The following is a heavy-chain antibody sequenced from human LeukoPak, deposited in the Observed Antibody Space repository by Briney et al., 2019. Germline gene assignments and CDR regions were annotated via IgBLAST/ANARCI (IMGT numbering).Heavy chain of an antibody. V-gene: IGHV1-69*13. CDR2: IIPIFGTA. CDR1: EGTFSSYA. CDR3: ARASYCGGDCYSSEYFQH. Sequence: SVKVSCKASEGTFSSYAISWVRQAPGQGLEWMGGIIPIFGTANYAQKFQGRVTITADESTSTAYMELSSLRSEDTAVYYCARASYCGGDCYSSEYFQHWGQGTLVTVSS. D-gene: IGHD2-21*02. J-gene: IGHJ1*01.